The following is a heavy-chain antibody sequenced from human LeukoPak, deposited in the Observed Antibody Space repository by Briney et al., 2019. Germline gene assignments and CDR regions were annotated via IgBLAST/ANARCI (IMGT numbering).Heavy chain of an antibody. CDR3: ARGDYGLYFFDS. Sequence: SETLSLTCTVSGGSISSGGYYWSWIRQHPREGLEWIGYFYCSRTTPYNPSLKSRATISVDTSNNQFSLKLSSVTAADTAVYYCARGDYGLYFFDSWGRGTLVTVSS. CDR2: FYCSRTT. V-gene: IGHV4-31*03. D-gene: IGHD4-17*01. CDR1: GGSISSGGYY. J-gene: IGHJ4*02.